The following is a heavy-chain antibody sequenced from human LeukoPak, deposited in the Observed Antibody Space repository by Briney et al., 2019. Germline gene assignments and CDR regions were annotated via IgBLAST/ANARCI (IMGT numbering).Heavy chain of an antibody. CDR3: AKSQRNDQQVVQRIDY. V-gene: IGHV3-23*01. CDR2: ISGSGDTT. J-gene: IGHJ4*02. CDR1: RFTFSTYA. D-gene: IGHD2-2*01. Sequence: GGSLRLSGTASRFTFSTYAMSWVCQAPGKGLEWVSSISGSGDTTYYTGSVKGRFTISRDNSKNALYLQMSSLRAEDTAVYYCAKSQRNDQQVVQRIDYWGQGTLVTVSS.